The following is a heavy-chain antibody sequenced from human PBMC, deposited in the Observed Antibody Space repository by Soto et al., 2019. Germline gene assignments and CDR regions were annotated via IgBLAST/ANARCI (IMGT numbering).Heavy chain of an antibody. CDR2: IYSGGST. V-gene: IGHV3-66*01. J-gene: IGHJ5*02. Sequence: EVQLVESGGGLVQPGGSLRLSCAASGFTVSSNYMSWVRQAPGKGLEWVSVIYSGGSTYYADSVKGRFTISRDNSKNTLYLQMNSLRAEDTAVYYCARDLAAADSWFDPWGQGTLVTVSS. D-gene: IGHD6-13*01. CDR1: GFTVSSNY. CDR3: ARDLAAADSWFDP.